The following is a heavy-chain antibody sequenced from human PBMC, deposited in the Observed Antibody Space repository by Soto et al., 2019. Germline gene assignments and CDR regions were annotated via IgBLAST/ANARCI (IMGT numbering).Heavy chain of an antibody. CDR2: INPNSGGT. Sequence: QVQLVQSGAEVKKPGASVKVSCKASGYTFTGYYMHWVRQAPGQGLEWMGWINPNSGGTNYAQKFQGWGTMTRDTSISTAYMELSRLRSGDTAVYYCARERITGTQGYAFDIWGQGTMVTVSS. CDR1: GYTFTGYY. V-gene: IGHV1-2*04. J-gene: IGHJ3*02. CDR3: ARERITGTQGYAFDI. D-gene: IGHD1-7*01.